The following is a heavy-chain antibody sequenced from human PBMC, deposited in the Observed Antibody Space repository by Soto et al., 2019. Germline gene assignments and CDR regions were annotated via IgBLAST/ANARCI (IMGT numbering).Heavy chain of an antibody. J-gene: IGHJ4*02. CDR1: GYTFTSYG. Sequence: QVHLVQSGAEVKKPGASVKVSCKGSGYTFTSYGITWVRQAPGQGLEWIGWSSARNGNTDYAQKLQGRVTVTRDTSTSTAYMELRSLRSDDTAVYYCERGRYGDYWGQGALVTVSS. CDR2: SSARNGNT. CDR3: ERGRYGDY. V-gene: IGHV1-18*01. D-gene: IGHD1-1*01.